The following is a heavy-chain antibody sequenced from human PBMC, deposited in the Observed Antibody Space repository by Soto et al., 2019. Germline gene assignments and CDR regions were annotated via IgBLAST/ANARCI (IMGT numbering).Heavy chain of an antibody. V-gene: IGHV4-34*01. CDR3: PLVVTAGDDAFDI. CDR2: INHSGST. J-gene: IGHJ3*02. Sequence: PSETLCLTCAVFGGSFGGHYWGWIRQPPGKGLEWIGEINHSGSTNDNPSLKSRVTISVDTSKNQFSLKLSSVTAADTAGDYCPLVVTAGDDAFDIWGQGTLVT. CDR1: GGSFGGHY. D-gene: IGHD2-21*02.